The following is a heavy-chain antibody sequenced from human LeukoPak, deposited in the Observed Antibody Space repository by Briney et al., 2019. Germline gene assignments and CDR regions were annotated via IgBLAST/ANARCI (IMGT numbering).Heavy chain of an antibody. CDR3: AKGSAFDI. CDR1: GFTFSTYS. CDR2: ISSSSSYI. J-gene: IGHJ3*02. V-gene: IGHV3-21*01. Sequence: GGSLRLSCAASGFTFSTYSMNWVRQAPGKGLEWVSSISSSSSYIYYADSVQGRFTMSRDNAKKLLYLQMNSLRAEDTAVYYCAKGSAFDIWGQGTMVTVSS.